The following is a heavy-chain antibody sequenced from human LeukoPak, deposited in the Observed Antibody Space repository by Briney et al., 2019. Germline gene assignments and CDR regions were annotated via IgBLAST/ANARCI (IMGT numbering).Heavy chain of an antibody. J-gene: IGHJ4*02. CDR3: AKESSDWSWD. V-gene: IGHV3-30*18. CDR1: GFTFSSYS. D-gene: IGHD6-13*01. CDR2: ISYDGRNK. Sequence: PGGSLRLSCAASGFTFSSYSMHWVRQAPGKGLEWVAVISYDGRNKNYADSVKGRFTISRDNSENTLYLQMNSLRAEDTAVYFCAKESSDWSWDWGQGALVTVSP.